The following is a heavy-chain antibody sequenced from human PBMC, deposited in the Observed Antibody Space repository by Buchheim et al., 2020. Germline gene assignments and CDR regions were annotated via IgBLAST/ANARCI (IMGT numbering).Heavy chain of an antibody. Sequence: EVQLVESGGGLVKPGGSLRLSCAASGFTFSNAWXSWVRQAPGQGLEWVGRIKSKTDGGTTDYAAPVKGRXPIARDDSKHTMYLQMNSLKTEDTAVYYCTTADDSNSWYYWFDPWGQGTL. CDR1: GFTFSNAW. D-gene: IGHD6-13*01. CDR2: IKSKTDGGTT. J-gene: IGHJ5*02. CDR3: TTADDSNSWYYWFDP. V-gene: IGHV3-15*01.